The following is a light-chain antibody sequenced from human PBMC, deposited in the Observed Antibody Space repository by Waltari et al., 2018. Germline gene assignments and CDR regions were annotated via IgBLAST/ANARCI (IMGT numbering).Light chain of an antibody. V-gene: IGKV1-12*01. CDR3: QQANSFPLT. CDR1: QAIRNW. Sequence: IQMTQSPSSVSASVGDRVTITGRASQAIRNWLTWYQHKPGQAPKLLIYTASTLHSGVPSRFSGSGSGTDFTLTISSLQPEDFATYYCQQANSFPLTFGGGTKVEI. J-gene: IGKJ4*01. CDR2: TAS.